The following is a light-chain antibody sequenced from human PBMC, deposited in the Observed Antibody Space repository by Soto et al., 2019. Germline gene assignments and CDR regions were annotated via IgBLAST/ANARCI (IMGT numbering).Light chain of an antibody. V-gene: IGKV3-20*01. Sequence: DIVLTQSPGPLSLSPGERATLSCRASQSVSNNYLAWYQQKPGQAPRLLIYGASSRATGVPERFSGSGSGTDFTLTISCLQSEDFATYYCQQYETFSGTLGPGTKVDIK. J-gene: IGKJ1*01. CDR2: GAS. CDR1: QSVSNNY. CDR3: QQYETFSGT.